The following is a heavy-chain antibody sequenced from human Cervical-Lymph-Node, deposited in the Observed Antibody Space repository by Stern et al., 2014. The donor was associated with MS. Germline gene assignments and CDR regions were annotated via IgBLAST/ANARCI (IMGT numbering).Heavy chain of an antibody. V-gene: IGHV1-69*09. CDR2: IIPILGEA. Sequence: QVQLGQSGAEVKEPGSSVKVSCKASGGTFSDYAFNWVRQAPGQGLEWMGRIIPILGEADYAENLQGRVTITADKSTITAYMEVSSLRSDDTAVYYCARNDCSNDVCQAFDHWGQGTLVTVSS. CDR3: ARNDCSNDVCQAFDH. D-gene: IGHD2-8*01. J-gene: IGHJ4*02. CDR1: GGTFSDYA.